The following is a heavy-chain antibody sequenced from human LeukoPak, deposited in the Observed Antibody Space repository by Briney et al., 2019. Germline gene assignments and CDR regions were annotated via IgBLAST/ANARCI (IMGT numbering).Heavy chain of an antibody. V-gene: IGHV3-48*01. CDR1: GFTFSSYS. CDR2: IGSRSTTI. J-gene: IGHJ4*02. Sequence: GGSLRPSCAASGFTFSSYSMNWVRQAPGKGLEWISYIGSRSTTIYYADSVKGRFTISRDNAKNSLFLQMDSLRAEDTAMYYCARGRAGYYDNSGIFFDYWGQGTLVTVSS. CDR3: ARGRAGYYDNSGIFFDY. D-gene: IGHD3-22*01.